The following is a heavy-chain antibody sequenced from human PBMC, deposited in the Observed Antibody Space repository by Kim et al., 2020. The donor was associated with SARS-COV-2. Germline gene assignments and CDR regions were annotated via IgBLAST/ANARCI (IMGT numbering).Heavy chain of an antibody. D-gene: IGHD2-2*01. V-gene: IGHV4-39*02. J-gene: IGHJ6*02. CDR3: AREGYCSSTSCYGWGIIHPYYCYGMVV. Sequence: SETLSLTCTVSGGSISSSSYYWGWIRQPPGKGLEWIGSIYYSGSTYYNPSLKSRVTISVDTSKHQFSLKLSAVTAADTAVYYCAREGYCSSTSCYGWGIIHPYYCYGMVVGGEGTRVAVTS. CDR1: GGSISSSSYY. CDR2: IYYSGST.